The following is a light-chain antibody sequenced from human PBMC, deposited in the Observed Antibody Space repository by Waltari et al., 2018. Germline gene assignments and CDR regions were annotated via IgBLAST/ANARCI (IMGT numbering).Light chain of an antibody. J-gene: IGLJ2*01. CDR2: VNSDGSH. CDR3: QTWGTGILV. CDR1: SGHSGYA. V-gene: IGLV4-69*01. Sequence: QLALTQSPSASASLGASVKLTCTLRSGHSGYAIAWHQQQPEKGPRYLMKVNSDGSHRKGAGIPDRFSGSSFGSERYLTISSLQSEDEADYYCQTWGTGILVFGGGTKVTVL.